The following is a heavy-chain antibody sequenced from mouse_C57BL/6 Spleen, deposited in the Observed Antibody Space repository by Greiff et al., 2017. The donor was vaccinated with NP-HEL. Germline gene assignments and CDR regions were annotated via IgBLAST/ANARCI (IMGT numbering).Heavy chain of an antibody. Sequence: DVHLVESGGGLVKPGGSLKLSCAASGFTFSSYAMSWVRQTPEKRLEWVATISDGGSYTYYPDNVKGRFTISRDNAKNNLYLQMSHLKSEDTAMYYCASDRGYYGSSLYDFDYWGQGTTLTVSS. D-gene: IGHD1-1*01. CDR3: ASDRGYYGSSLYDFDY. J-gene: IGHJ2*01. V-gene: IGHV5-4*01. CDR1: GFTFSSYA. CDR2: ISDGGSYT.